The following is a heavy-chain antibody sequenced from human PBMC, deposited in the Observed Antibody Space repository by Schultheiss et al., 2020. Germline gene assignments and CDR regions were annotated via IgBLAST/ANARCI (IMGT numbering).Heavy chain of an antibody. V-gene: IGHV4-61*02. J-gene: IGHJ5*02. CDR2: IYTSGST. CDR3: ARLSSSWYANWFDP. D-gene: IGHD6-13*01. Sequence: SETLSLTCTVSGGSINSGNYYWNWIRQPAGKGLEWIGRIYTSGSTNYNPSLKSRVTISVDTSKNQFSLKLSSVTAADTAVYYCARLSSSWYANWFDPWGQGTLVTVST. CDR1: GGSINSGNYY.